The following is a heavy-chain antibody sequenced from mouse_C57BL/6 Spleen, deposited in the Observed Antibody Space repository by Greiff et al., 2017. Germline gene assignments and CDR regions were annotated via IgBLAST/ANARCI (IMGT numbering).Heavy chain of an antibody. CDR1: GYTFTSHW. D-gene: IGHD1-1*01. CDR2: IDPSDSYT. V-gene: IGHV1-69*01. Sequence: QVQLQPPGAEPVMPGAPVKLFCKASGYTFTSHWKPWVKQRPGQGLEWIGEIDPSDSYTNYNQKFKGKSTLTVDKSSSTAYMQLSSLTSEDSAVYCCARSAYYYGSSYEAWFAYWGQWTLVTVSA. J-gene: IGHJ3*01. CDR3: ARSAYYYGSSYEAWFAY.